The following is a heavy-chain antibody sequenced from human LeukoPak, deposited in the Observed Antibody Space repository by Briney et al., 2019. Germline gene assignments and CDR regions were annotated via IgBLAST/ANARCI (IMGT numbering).Heavy chain of an antibody. Sequence: QPGGSLRLSCAGSGFDLEDYSMHWVRQVPGKGLEWVSLIKWDGRGADYADSVRGRFTISRDNSKNSLYLQMNSLTTEDTAVYYCARGDGPYSGTYLDSWGQGTLVIVSS. CDR2: IKWDGRGA. D-gene: IGHD1-26*01. CDR3: ARGDGPYSGTYLDS. V-gene: IGHV3-43*01. CDR1: GFDLEDYS. J-gene: IGHJ4*02.